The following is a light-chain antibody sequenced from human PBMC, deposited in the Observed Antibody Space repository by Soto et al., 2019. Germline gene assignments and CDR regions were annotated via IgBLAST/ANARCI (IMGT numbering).Light chain of an antibody. CDR3: QQYDNWPAGT. J-gene: IGKJ1*01. Sequence: DIQLTQSPSFLSPSIGESVTITCRASQVISTSLAWYQVKPGKAPKLLIYAASTLESGVPSRFSATVSGTEFSLTITSLQPEDFATYYCQQYDNWPAGTFGQGIKVDI. CDR2: AAS. V-gene: IGKV1-9*01. CDR1: QVISTS.